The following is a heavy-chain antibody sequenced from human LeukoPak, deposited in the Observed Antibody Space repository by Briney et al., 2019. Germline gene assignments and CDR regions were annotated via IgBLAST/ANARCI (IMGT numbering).Heavy chain of an antibody. Sequence: SETLSLTCTVSGGSISSYYWTWIRQPAGKGLEWIGRIYPSGSTNYNPSLKSRVTMSVDTSKNQFSLKLSSVTAADTAFYYCARDTYNWNYTAPYYYYMDVWGRGTTVTVSS. CDR2: IYPSGST. CDR1: GGSISSYY. CDR3: ARDTYNWNYTAPYYYYMDV. J-gene: IGHJ6*03. D-gene: IGHD1-7*01. V-gene: IGHV4-4*07.